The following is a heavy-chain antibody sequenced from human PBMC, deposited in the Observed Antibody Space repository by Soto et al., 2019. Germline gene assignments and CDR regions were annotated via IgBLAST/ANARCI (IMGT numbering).Heavy chain of an antibody. D-gene: IGHD6-19*01. CDR1: GDSISSSGFY. CDR2: IYYSGST. CDR3: ARRQTWLASHFAY. V-gene: IGHV4-39*01. J-gene: IGHJ4*02. Sequence: SETLSLTCAVSGDSISSSGFYWGWIRQPPGKGLEWIGSIYYSGSTYHNPSLKSRVTISVDTSKSQFSLKMRSVTAADTAVYYCARRQTWLASHFAYWGQGTLVTV.